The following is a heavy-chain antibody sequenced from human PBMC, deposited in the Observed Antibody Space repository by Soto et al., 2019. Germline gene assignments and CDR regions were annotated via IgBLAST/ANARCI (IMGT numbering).Heavy chain of an antibody. CDR1: GFSFRNYG. CDR2: ITKTGRST. J-gene: IGHJ3*02. V-gene: IGHV3-23*01. Sequence: GGSLRLSCATSGFSFRNYGLNWVRQDPGKGLEWVSGITKTGRSTFIADSVRGRVTISRDNLKNIMYLQMNSLRVDDTALYYFTKVAEAYDFAFDKWGQGTMVTV. CDR3: TKVAEAYDFAFDK. D-gene: IGHD3-3*01.